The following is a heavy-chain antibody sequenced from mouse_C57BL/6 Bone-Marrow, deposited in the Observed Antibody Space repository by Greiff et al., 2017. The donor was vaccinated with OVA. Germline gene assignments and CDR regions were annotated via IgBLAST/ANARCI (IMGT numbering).Heavy chain of an antibody. D-gene: IGHD2-10*02. CDR1: GYTFTSYW. CDR3: AREYGPPWFAY. Sequence: QVQLQQSGAELVKPGASVKLSCKASGYTFTSYWMHWVKQRPGQGLEWIGMIHPKSGSTNYNEKFKSKATLTVDKSSSTAYMQLSSLTSADSAVYYCAREYGPPWFAYWGQGTLVTVSA. CDR2: IHPKSGST. V-gene: IGHV1-64*01. J-gene: IGHJ3*01.